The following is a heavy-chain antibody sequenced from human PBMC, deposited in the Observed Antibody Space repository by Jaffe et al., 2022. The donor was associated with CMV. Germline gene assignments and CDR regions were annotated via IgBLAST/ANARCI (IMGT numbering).Heavy chain of an antibody. CDR1: GFTFDDYT. CDR3: AKSQDYYDSSGYYDY. Sequence: EVQLVESGGVVVQPGGSLRLSCAASGFTFDDYTMHWVRQAPGKGLEWVSLISWDGGSTYYADSVKGRFTISRDNSKNSLYLQMNSLRTEDTALYYCAKSQDYYDSSGYYDYWGQGTLVTVSS. V-gene: IGHV3-43*01. D-gene: IGHD3-22*01. CDR2: ISWDGGST. J-gene: IGHJ4*02.